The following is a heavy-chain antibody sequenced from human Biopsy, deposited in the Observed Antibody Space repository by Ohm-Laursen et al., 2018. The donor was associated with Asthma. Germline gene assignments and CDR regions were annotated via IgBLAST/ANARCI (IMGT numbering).Heavy chain of an antibody. V-gene: IGHV3-53*01. J-gene: IGHJ4*02. Sequence: SLRLSCAAFGFTVSTNGMSWVRQAPGKGLEWVSVIYSGGTSHTADSVRGRFTISRDYSKNTLYLQMHSLRAEDTAVYYCARGDSSNWSHYYFDYWGQGTLVTVSS. CDR2: IYSGGTS. D-gene: IGHD3-22*01. CDR3: ARGDSSNWSHYYFDY. CDR1: GFTVSTNG.